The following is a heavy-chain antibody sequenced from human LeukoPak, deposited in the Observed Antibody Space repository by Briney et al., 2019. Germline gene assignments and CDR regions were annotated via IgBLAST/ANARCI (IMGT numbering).Heavy chain of an antibody. D-gene: IGHD3-16*01. CDR3: ARDGFGTGSN. Sequence: GGSLRLSCAASGFTFNTYTMTWVRQAPGKGLEWVANIKQDGSEKNYVDSVKGRFIISRDNAKNSLYLQMNTLRADDTAVYYCARDGFGTGSNWGQGTLVTVSS. CDR1: GFTFNTYT. CDR2: IKQDGSEK. V-gene: IGHV3-7*03. J-gene: IGHJ4*02.